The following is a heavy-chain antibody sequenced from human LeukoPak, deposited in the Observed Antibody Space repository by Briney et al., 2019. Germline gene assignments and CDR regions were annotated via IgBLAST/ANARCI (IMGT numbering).Heavy chain of an antibody. CDR2: INHSGST. J-gene: IGHJ4*02. CDR3: ARAMPYFYGSIAVPGTIDY. CDR1: GETFIHNF. Sequence: SETLSLTCAVYGETFIHNFWTWIRQPPRKGLEWIGQINHSGSTYYNPSLKSRVTILVDTSKKLDSLKLTSVTAADTAVYYCARAMPYFYGSIAVPGTIDYWGQGILVTVSS. V-gene: IGHV4-34*01. D-gene: IGHD6-19*01.